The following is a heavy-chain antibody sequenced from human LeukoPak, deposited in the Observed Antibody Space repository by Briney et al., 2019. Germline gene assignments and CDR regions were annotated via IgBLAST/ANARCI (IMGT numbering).Heavy chain of an antibody. CDR2: INGDGSTT. D-gene: IGHD4-23*01. J-gene: IGHJ4*02. V-gene: IGHV3-74*01. CDR1: GFSFSSYW. CDR3: ARAHHNYYGGCYDH. Sequence: GESLRLSCVASGFSFSSYWMYWVRQAPGKGLVVVYRINGDGSTTHYADSVKGRFTISRDNAKNTLYLQMNSLRAEDTAVYYCARAHHNYYGGCYDHWGRGTPVTVSS.